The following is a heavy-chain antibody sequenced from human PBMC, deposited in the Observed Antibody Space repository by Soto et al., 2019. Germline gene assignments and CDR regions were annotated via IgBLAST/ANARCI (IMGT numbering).Heavy chain of an antibody. V-gene: IGHV4-39*01. J-gene: IGHJ4*02. CDR3: ARSMTTVVTLDY. D-gene: IGHD4-17*01. CDR1: GGSISSSGYY. CDR2: IYYSGST. Sequence: QLQLQESGPGLVKPSETLSLTCTVSGGSISSSGYYWGWIRQPPGKGLEWIGSIYYSGSTYYNPSLKSRVTISVDTSKNQFSLKLSSVTAADTAVYYCARSMTTVVTLDYRGQGTLVIVSS.